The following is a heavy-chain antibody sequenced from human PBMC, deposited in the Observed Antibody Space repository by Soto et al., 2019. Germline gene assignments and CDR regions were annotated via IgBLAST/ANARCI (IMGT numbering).Heavy chain of an antibody. Sequence: SETLSLTCSVSGGSFSSDSFIWSWVRQFPGKGLEWIGYINYSGTTYYNPSLRSRITMSVDTSKNQFSLNLSSVTAADTAVYYCARDHKWDGLDVWGQGTTVT. CDR1: GGSFSSDSFI. J-gene: IGHJ6*02. D-gene: IGHD1-26*01. CDR3: ARDHKWDGLDV. V-gene: IGHV4-31*03. CDR2: INYSGTT.